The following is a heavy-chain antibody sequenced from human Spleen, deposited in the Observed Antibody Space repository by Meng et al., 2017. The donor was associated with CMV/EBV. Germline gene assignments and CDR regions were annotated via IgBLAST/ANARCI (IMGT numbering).Heavy chain of an antibody. CDR2: ISGSGGNT. J-gene: IGHJ4*02. CDR1: GFTFSSYA. V-gene: IGHV3-23*01. Sequence: GESLKISCAAPGFTFSSYAMSWVRQAPGKGLEWVSGISGSGGNTYYADSVKGRFTISRDNYKKTLDLQMNSLRAEDTAVYYCPKGIDILTGYHTFDSWGQGTLVTVSS. D-gene: IGHD3-9*01. CDR3: PKGIDILTGYHTFDS.